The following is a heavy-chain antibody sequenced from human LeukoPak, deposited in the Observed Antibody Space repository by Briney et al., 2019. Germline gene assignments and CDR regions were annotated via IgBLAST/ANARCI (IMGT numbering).Heavy chain of an antibody. V-gene: IGHV3-23*01. CDR2: ISGSGGST. J-gene: IGHJ4*02. CDR3: ARAGPTYSSSPFDY. D-gene: IGHD6-6*01. CDR1: GFTLSSCA. Sequence: PGGSLRLSCAASGFTLSSCAMSWVRPAPGTGLEWVSAISGSGGSTYYADSVKGRFTISRDNSKNTLYLQMNSLRAEDTAVYYCARAGPTYSSSPFDYWGQGTLVTVSS.